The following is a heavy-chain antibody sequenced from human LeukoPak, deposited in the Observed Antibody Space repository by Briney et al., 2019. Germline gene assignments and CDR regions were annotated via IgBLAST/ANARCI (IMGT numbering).Heavy chain of an antibody. J-gene: IGHJ5*02. V-gene: IGHV4-39*01. CDR3: ARETGTVS. Sequence: PSETLSLTCTVSGDSISTGRHYWGWIRQPPGKGLEWIGSIYFSGSTYYNPSLKSRVTISVNTSKNQFSLNLGSVTAADTAVYYCARETGTVSWGQGTLVTVSS. CDR2: IYFSGST. D-gene: IGHD3-9*01. CDR1: GDSISTGRHY.